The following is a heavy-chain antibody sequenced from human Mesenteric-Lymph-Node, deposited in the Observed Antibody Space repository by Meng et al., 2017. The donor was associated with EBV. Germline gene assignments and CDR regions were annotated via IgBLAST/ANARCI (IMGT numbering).Heavy chain of an antibody. CDR1: GFTFSNYW. CDR3: ARERRVG. Sequence: EVQVVVSGGGLVQPGGSLSLSCAASGFTFSNYWMHWVRQAPGKGLVWVSRINTDGTSTYYADSVKGRFTISRDNAKNTLYLQMNSLRAEDTAMYYCARERRVGWGQGILVTVSS. J-gene: IGHJ4*02. CDR2: INTDGTST. V-gene: IGHV3-74*01.